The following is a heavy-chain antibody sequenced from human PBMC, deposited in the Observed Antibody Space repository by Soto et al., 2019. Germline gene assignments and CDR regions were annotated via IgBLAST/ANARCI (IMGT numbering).Heavy chain of an antibody. CDR3: ARHPSDFWFDP. V-gene: IGHV4-39*01. Sequence: SETLPLTCSVSGVSISSSSYFWSWIRQPPGKGLEWIGSIYYSGSTYYNPSLKSRVTVSVDTSKNQFSLKLSSVTAADTAVYYCARHPSDFWFDPWGQGTLVTVSS. D-gene: IGHD2-21*02. CDR1: GVSISSSSYF. CDR2: IYYSGST. J-gene: IGHJ5*02.